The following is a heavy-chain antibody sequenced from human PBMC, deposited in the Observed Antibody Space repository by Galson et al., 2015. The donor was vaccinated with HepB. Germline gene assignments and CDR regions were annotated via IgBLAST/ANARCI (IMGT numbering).Heavy chain of an antibody. D-gene: IGHD3-10*01. CDR3: ARLLWFGELAPTEWDNPRPYQFDP. V-gene: IGHV1-69*04. CDR2: IIPILGIA. J-gene: IGHJ5*02. Sequence: SVKVSCKASGGTFSSYAISWVRQAPGQGLEWMGRIIPILGIANYAQKFQGRVTITADKSTSTAYMELSSLRSEDTAVYYCARLLWFGELAPTEWDNPRPYQFDPWGQGTLVTVSS. CDR1: GGTFSSYA.